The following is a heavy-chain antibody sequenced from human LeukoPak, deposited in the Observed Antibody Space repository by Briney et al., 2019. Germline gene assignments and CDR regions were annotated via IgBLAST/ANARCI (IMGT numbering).Heavy chain of an antibody. V-gene: IGHV3-7*01. D-gene: IGHD1-1*01. CDR3: ATGRGSRLDYFDY. J-gene: IGHJ4*02. CDR2: IKQDGSEK. Sequence: PGGSLRLSCAASGFTFSSYWMSWVRQAPGKGLEWVANIKQDGSEKYYVDSVKGRFTISRDNAKNSLYLQVNSLRAEDTAVYYCATGRGSRLDYFDYWGQGTLVTVSS. CDR1: GFTFSSYW.